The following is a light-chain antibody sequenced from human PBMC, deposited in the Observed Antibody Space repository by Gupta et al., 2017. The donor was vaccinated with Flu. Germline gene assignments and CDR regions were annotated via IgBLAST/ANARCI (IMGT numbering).Light chain of an antibody. V-gene: IGKV1D-16*01. Sequence: IQLTQSPSSLSASVGDRVTITCRASQDIRTWVAWYQQRPEKAPKSLIYAASNLQSGVPSRFSGGGSGTDFTLSISSLQPEDFATYYCQQYDSFPLTFGGGTKVEIK. CDR2: AAS. CDR1: QDIRTW. CDR3: QQYDSFPLT. J-gene: IGKJ4*01.